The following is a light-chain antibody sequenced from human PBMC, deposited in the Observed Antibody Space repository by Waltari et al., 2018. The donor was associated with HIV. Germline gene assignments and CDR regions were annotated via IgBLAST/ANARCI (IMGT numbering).Light chain of an antibody. V-gene: IGLV3-21*02. Sequence: SYVLTQPPSVSVAPGQTARTTSGGHNIVSTPVNWYQQSPGQAPVLLVHADSDRPSGIPGRFSGSNSGNTATLTVSRVEAGDEADYYCQVWDSRSDHPVLGGGTRLTVL. J-gene: IGLJ3*02. CDR3: QVWDSRSDHPV. CDR2: ADS. CDR1: NIVSTP.